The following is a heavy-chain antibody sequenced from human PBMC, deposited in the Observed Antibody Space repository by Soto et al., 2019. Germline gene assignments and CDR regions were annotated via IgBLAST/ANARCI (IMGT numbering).Heavy chain of an antibody. CDR3: ARMGDYYDSSGYLPDAFDI. D-gene: IGHD3-22*01. V-gene: IGHV2-70*04. Sequence: SGPTLVNPTQTLTLTCTFSGFSLSTSGMRVGWIRQPPGKALEWLARIDWDDDKFYSTSLKTRLTISKDTSKNQVVLTMTNMDPVDTATYYCARMGDYYDSSGYLPDAFDIWGQGTMVTVSS. J-gene: IGHJ3*02. CDR2: IDWDDDK. CDR1: GFSLSTSGMR.